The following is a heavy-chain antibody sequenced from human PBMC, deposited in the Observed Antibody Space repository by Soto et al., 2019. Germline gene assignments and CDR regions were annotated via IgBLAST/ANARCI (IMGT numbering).Heavy chain of an antibody. CDR3: ARELNSDSTAYSSFVY. V-gene: IGHV1-18*01. CDR1: GYTFTVYG. D-gene: IGHD3-9*01. J-gene: IGHJ4*02. Sequence: QVQLMHSGPEVTMPGASVKVSCKTSGYTFTVYGVAWLRQAPGQRPEWVGWVGTVNGNTNYAEKFQGMGTMTSDRSTTTTYEELRSLISEDTAVFYCARELNSDSTAYSSFVYWGQGTLVTVSS. CDR2: VGTVNGNT.